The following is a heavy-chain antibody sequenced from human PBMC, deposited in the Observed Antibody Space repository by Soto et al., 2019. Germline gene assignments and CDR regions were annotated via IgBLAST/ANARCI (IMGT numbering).Heavy chain of an antibody. CDR3: ARDLGTTIAGPPRRETYGWLDP. V-gene: IGHV1-69*01. D-gene: IGHD3-22*01. J-gene: IGHJ5*02. CDR1: GGTFTYYG. Sequence: QVQLVQSGAEVKRPGSSVKLSCKASGGTFTYYGISWVRQAPGQGLEWMGGIIPIIGPATYAQKVQGRVTITADQSTSTDYMELSRLGSEDTALYYCARDLGTTIAGPPRRETYGWLDPWGQGTLVTVSS. CDR2: IIPIIGPA.